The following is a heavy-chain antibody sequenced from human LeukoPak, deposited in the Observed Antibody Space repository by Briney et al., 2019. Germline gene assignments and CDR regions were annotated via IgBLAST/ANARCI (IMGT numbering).Heavy chain of an antibody. Sequence: GGSLRLSCAASGFTFSGYWMSWVRQAPGKGLEWVANIKQDGSEKYYVDSVKGRFTISRDNSKNTLYLQMNSLRAEDTAVYYCAKGFFFDYWGQGTLLTVSS. CDR2: IKQDGSEK. CDR3: AKGFFFDY. CDR1: GFTFSGYW. J-gene: IGHJ4*02. V-gene: IGHV3-7*05. D-gene: IGHD3-3*01.